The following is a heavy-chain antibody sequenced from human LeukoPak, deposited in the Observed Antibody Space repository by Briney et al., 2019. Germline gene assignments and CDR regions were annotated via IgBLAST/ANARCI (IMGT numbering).Heavy chain of an antibody. CDR1: GFTFSSYW. Sequence: PGGSLRLSCAASGFTFSSYWMSWVRQAPGKGLEWVANIKQDGSEKYYVDSVKGRFTIPRDNAKNSLYLQMNSLRAEDTAVYYCARPRLRYSSTPSDYWGQGTLVTVSS. CDR2: IKQDGSEK. V-gene: IGHV3-7*01. D-gene: IGHD5-18*01. CDR3: ARPRLRYSSTPSDY. J-gene: IGHJ4*02.